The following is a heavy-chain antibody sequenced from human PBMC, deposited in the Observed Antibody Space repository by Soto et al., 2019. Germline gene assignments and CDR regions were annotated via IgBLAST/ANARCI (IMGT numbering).Heavy chain of an antibody. CDR3: ASNDIKKARGRLPQDY. J-gene: IGHJ4*02. D-gene: IGHD1-1*01. CDR1: GGTFSSYA. V-gene: IGHV1-69*01. Sequence: QVQLVQSGAEVKKPGSSVKVSCKASGGTFSSYAISWVRQAPGQGLEWMGGIIPIFGTANYAPKFQGRVKITAAESTSTADMELSSLRSEDTAVYYCASNDIKKARGRLPQDYWGQGTLVTVSS. CDR2: IIPIFGTA.